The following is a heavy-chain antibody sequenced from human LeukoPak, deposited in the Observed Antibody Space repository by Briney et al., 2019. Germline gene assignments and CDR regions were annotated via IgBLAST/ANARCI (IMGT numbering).Heavy chain of an antibody. CDR3: VREPGPGYFDY. CDR1: GFTFSSYS. Sequence: PGGSLRLSCAASGFTFSSYSMNWVRQAPGKGLEWVAVISQDGSKRHYTDSVKGRFIISRDNSRNTLYLQMNSLRAEDTAVYYCVREPGPGYFDYWGQGTLVTVSS. CDR2: ISQDGSKR. J-gene: IGHJ4*02. V-gene: IGHV3-30*03. D-gene: IGHD6-13*01.